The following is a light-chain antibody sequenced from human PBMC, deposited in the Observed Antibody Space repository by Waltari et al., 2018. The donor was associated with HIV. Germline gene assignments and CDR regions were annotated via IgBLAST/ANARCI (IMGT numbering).Light chain of an antibody. CDR2: WAS. CDR1: RTVLYNRNY. J-gene: IGKJ4*01. CDR3: QKYYTLRST. Sequence: DIVMTQSPDSLAVSLGARATVTCTSSRTVLYNRNYLAWYQQQPGQGLKVLIYWASTRAFGVPDRFSGSGSGTDVSLTSSRVQADDVAIYYCQKYYTLRSTFGGGTKIEI. V-gene: IGKV4-1*01.